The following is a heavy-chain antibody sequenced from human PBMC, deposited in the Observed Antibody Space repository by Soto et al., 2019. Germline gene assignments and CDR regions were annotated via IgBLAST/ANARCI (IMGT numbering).Heavy chain of an antibody. CDR2: IYSGGSI. CDR3: ARGLGTMIRGVHALDY. CDR1: GFTVSNNY. J-gene: IGHJ4*02. V-gene: IGHV3-66*01. Sequence: EVQLVESGGGLVQPGGSLKLSCAASGFTVSNNYMTWVRLAPGKGLEWVSIIYSGGSIYYADSVKGRFTISRDHSKNTLYLQMNSLRAEDTAVYYCARGLGTMIRGVHALDYWGQGTLVTVSS. D-gene: IGHD3-10*01.